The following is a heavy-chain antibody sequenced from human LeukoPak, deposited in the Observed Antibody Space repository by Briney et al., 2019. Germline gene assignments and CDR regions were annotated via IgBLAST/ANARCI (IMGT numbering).Heavy chain of an antibody. Sequence: SETLSLTCGVSGGSISSSSYYWGWIRQPPGKGLEWIGSIYYSGSTYYNPSLKSRVTISVDTSKNQFSLKLSSVTAADTAVYYCARHSENYDILTGYSYYFDYWGQGTLVTVSS. CDR1: GGSISSSSYY. V-gene: IGHV4-39*01. CDR2: IYYSGST. J-gene: IGHJ4*02. CDR3: ARHSENYDILTGYSYYFDY. D-gene: IGHD3-9*01.